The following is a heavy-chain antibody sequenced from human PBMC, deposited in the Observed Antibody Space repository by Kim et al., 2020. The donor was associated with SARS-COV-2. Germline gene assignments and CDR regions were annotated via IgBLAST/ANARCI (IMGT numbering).Heavy chain of an antibody. Sequence: GGSLRLSCAASGFTFSSYGMHWVRQAPGKGLEWVAVISYDGSNKYYADSVKGRFTISRDNSKNTLYLQMNSLRAEDTAVYYCAREGTMIVVATNAFDIWGQGTMVTVSS. CDR2: ISYDGSNK. V-gene: IGHV3-33*05. CDR1: GFTFSSYG. CDR3: AREGTMIVVATNAFDI. D-gene: IGHD3-22*01. J-gene: IGHJ3*02.